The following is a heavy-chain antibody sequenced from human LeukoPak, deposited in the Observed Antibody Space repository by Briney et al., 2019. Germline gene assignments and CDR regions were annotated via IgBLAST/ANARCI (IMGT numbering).Heavy chain of an antibody. CDR3: ARDIGSGYDEYYFDY. CDR1: GFTFSSYA. CDR2: ISSSGSTI. D-gene: IGHD5-12*01. Sequence: GGSLRLSCAASGFTFSSYAMSWVRQAPGKGLEWVSYISSSGSTIYYADSVKGRFTISRDNAKNSLYLQMNSLRAEDTAVYYCARDIGSGYDEYYFDYWGQGTLVTVSS. V-gene: IGHV3-48*03. J-gene: IGHJ4*02.